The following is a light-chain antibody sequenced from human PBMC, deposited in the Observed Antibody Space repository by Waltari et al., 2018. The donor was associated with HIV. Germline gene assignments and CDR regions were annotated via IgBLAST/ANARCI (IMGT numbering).Light chain of an antibody. Sequence: SYELTQPLSVSVALGQTARITCGGTNIGRKNVHWYQQKPGQAPVLVIYRDNNRPSGIPERFSGSNSGNTATLTISRAQAGDEADYYCQVWDSSTVFGGGTKLTVL. CDR1: NIGRKN. J-gene: IGLJ2*01. CDR3: QVWDSSTV. CDR2: RDN. V-gene: IGLV3-9*01.